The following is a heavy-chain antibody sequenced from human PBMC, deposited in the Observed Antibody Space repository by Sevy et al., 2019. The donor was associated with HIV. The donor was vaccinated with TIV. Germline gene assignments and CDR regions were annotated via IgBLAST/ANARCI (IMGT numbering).Heavy chain of an antibody. J-gene: IGHJ6*03. CDR2: IYTSGST. Sequence: SETLSLTCTVSGGSISSYYWSWIRQPAGKGLEWIGRIYTSGSTNYNPSLKSRVTMSVDTSKNQFSLKLSSVTAADTAVYYCARNSLRGGYYYYYMDVWGKGTTVTVSS. V-gene: IGHV4-4*07. CDR3: ARNSLRGGYYYYYMDV. CDR1: GGSISSYY. D-gene: IGHD3-16*01.